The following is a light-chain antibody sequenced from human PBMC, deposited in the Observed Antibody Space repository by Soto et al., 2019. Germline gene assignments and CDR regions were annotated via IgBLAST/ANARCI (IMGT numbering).Light chain of an antibody. CDR1: QNVDSN. CDR2: GAS. Sequence: EVVMTQSPATLSVSPGERATLSCRASQNVDSNLAWYQQKPGQAPRLLMYGASTRAAGIPANFSGSGSGTEFTLTISILQAEDFAVYYCQQYNKGPLTFGGGTKVEIK. V-gene: IGKV3-15*01. J-gene: IGKJ4*01. CDR3: QQYNKGPLT.